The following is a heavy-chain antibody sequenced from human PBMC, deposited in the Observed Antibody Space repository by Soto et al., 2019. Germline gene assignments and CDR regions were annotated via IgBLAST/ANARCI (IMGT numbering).Heavy chain of an antibody. CDR2: IYYSGST. D-gene: IGHD2-15*01. CDR3: ARVVAAQYYYYGMDV. Sequence: SETLSLTCTVSGGSISSSSYYWGWIRQPPGKGLEWIGSIYYSGSTYYNPSLKSRVTISVDTSKNQFSLKLSSVTAADTAVYYCARVVAAQYYYYGMDVWGQGTTVTVYS. J-gene: IGHJ6*02. V-gene: IGHV4-39*01. CDR1: GGSISSSSYY.